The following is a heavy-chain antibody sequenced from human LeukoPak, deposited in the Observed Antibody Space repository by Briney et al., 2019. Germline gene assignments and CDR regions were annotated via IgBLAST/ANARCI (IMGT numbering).Heavy chain of an antibody. CDR2: ISYDGSNQ. Sequence: GGSLRLSCAASGFTFSSNNMNWVRLAPGKGLEWVALISYDGSNQYYADSVKGRFTISRDNSKKTLYLQVSSLRAEDTAVYYCARATPLDYWGQGTLVTVSP. CDR3: ARATPLDY. CDR1: GFTFSSNN. V-gene: IGHV3-30-3*01. J-gene: IGHJ4*02.